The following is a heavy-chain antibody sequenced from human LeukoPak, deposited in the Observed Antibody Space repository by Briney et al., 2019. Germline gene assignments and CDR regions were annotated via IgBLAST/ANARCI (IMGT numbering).Heavy chain of an antibody. Sequence: SETLSLTCTVSGASIRSHYWSWIRQPAGKGLEWIGRIYTSGSTNYNPSLKGRVTMSVDTSKNQFSLKLSSVTAADTAVYYCARDQTACSSTSCYSSHFDYWGQGTLVTVSS. V-gene: IGHV4-4*07. CDR2: IYTSGST. CDR1: GASIRSHY. J-gene: IGHJ4*02. CDR3: ARDQTACSSTSCYSSHFDY. D-gene: IGHD2-2*01.